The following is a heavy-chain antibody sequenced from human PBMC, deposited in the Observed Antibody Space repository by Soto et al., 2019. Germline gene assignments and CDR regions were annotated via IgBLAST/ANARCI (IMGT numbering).Heavy chain of an antibody. J-gene: IGHJ4*02. D-gene: IGHD3-10*01. Sequence: XESLSLSGAAPGFRLIDHCRTWVRQPPGKGLEWVANINRAGAEMYHADSIRGRFTIFRDNSENSLYLQMNRLRAEYTAVYYCVANAKFGIDFWGRGTLVTVSS. CDR2: INRAGAEM. CDR1: GFRLIDHC. CDR3: VANAKFGIDF. V-gene: IGHV3-7*03.